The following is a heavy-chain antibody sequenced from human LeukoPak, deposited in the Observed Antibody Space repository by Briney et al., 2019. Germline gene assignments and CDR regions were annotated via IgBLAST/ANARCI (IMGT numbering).Heavy chain of an antibody. V-gene: IGHV4-59*01. CDR3: ARGYRSGGSCYRFAYDY. J-gene: IGHJ4*02. CDR1: GGSISNYY. Sequence: KTSETLSLTCTVSGGSISNYYWSWIRQPPGKGLEWIGYIYYSGSTNYNPSLKSRVTISVDTSKNQFSLKLTPVTAADTAVYYCARGYRSGGSCYRFAYDYWGQGTLVTVSS. D-gene: IGHD2-15*01. CDR2: IYYSGST.